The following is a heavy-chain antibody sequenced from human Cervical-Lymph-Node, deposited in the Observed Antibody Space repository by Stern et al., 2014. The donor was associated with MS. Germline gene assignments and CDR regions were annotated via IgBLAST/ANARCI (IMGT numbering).Heavy chain of an antibody. V-gene: IGHV4-59*01. CDR1: GGSITRYY. J-gene: IGHJ4*02. D-gene: IGHD6-25*01. CDR2: IYYSGST. Sequence: QVQLQESGPGLVKPSETLSLTCPVSGGSITRYYWSWIRQPPGKGLEWIGYIYYSGSTNYNPSLKSRVTISVDTSKNQFSLKLSSVTAADTAVYYCARGPYSTGLHFDYWGQETLVTVSS. CDR3: ARGPYSTGLHFDY.